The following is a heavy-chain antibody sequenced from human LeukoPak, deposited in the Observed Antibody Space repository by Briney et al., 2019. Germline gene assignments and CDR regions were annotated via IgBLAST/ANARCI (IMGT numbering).Heavy chain of an antibody. Sequence: GGSLRLSCAASGFTVSSNYMGWVHQAPGKGLKWVSVIYSGGNTYYADSVKGRFTISRDNSRNTMDLQMNSLRAEDTAVYYCARCDSSSWYGIDFWGQGTLVTVSS. CDR3: ARCDSSSWYGIDF. J-gene: IGHJ4*02. V-gene: IGHV3-53*01. D-gene: IGHD6-13*01. CDR2: IYSGGNT. CDR1: GFTVSSNY.